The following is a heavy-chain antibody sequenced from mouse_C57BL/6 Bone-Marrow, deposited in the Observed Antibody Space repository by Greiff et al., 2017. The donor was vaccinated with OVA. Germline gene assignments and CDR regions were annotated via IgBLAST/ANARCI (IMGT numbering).Heavy chain of an antibody. J-gene: IGHJ2*01. CDR2: IDPSDSYT. CDR1: GYTFTSYW. V-gene: IGHV1-69*01. CDR3: AREILNFDY. Sequence: QVQLQQPGAELVMPGASVKLSCKASGYTFTSYWMHWVKQRPGQGLEWIGEIDPSDSYTNYNQKFKGKSTLTVDKSSSTAYMQLSSLTSEESAVYYCAREILNFDYWGQGTTLTVSS. D-gene: IGHD1-1*01.